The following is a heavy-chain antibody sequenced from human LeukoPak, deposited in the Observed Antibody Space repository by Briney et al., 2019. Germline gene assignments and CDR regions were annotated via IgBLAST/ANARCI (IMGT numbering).Heavy chain of an antibody. CDR3: AKGLVPVKINYFDS. D-gene: IGHD2-2*01. J-gene: IGHJ4*02. CDR1: GFTFSSCA. CDR2: TSGSGGIT. V-gene: IGHV3-23*01. Sequence: GGSLRLSCAASGFTFSSCAMSWVRQAPGKGLEWVSGTSGSGGITNYADSVRGRFTISRDNSKNTLYLQMKSLRAEDTAVYYCAKGLVPVKINYFDSWGQGTLVTVSS.